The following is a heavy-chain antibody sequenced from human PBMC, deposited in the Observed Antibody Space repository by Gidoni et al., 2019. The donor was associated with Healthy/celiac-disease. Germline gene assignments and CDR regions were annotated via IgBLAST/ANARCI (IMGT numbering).Heavy chain of an antibody. V-gene: IGHV4-39*01. CDR1: GGSISSSSYY. D-gene: IGHD1-26*01. CDR3: ARNVPRWELGGADAFDI. CDR2: IYYSGST. J-gene: IGHJ3*02. Sequence: QLQLQESGPGLVKPSETLSLTCTVSGGSISSSSYYWGWIRQPPGKGLEWIGSIYYSGSTYYNPSLKSRVTISVDTSKHQFSLKLSSVTAADTAVYYCARNVPRWELGGADAFDIWGQGTMVTVSS.